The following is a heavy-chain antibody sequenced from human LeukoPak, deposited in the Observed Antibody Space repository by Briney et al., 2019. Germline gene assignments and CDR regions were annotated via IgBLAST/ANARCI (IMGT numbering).Heavy chain of an antibody. V-gene: IGHV3-53*05. CDR1: GFTVSSNY. D-gene: IGHD3-22*01. CDR2: IYSSGST. J-gene: IGHJ4*02. Sequence: PGGSLRLSCAASGFTVSSNYMTWVRQAPGKGLEWVSVIYSSGSTYYADSVKGRFTISRDNSKNTLYLQMNSLRAEDTAVYYCAKDDLVGYYDSSGYYYVRFDYWGQGTLVTVSS. CDR3: AKDDLVGYYDSSGYYYVRFDY.